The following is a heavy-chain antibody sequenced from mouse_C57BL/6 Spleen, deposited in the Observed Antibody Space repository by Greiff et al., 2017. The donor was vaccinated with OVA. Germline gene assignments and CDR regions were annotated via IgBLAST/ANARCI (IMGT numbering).Heavy chain of an antibody. Sequence: VQLQQSGPELVKPGASVKISCKASGYTFTDYYMNWVKQSHGKSLEWIGDINPNNGGTSYNQKFKGKATLTVDKSSSTAYMELRSLTSEDSAVYYCARGPFTTVVATRYFDVWGTGTTVTVSS. J-gene: IGHJ1*03. CDR3: ARGPFTTVVATRYFDV. CDR2: INPNNGGT. D-gene: IGHD1-1*01. V-gene: IGHV1-26*01. CDR1: GYTFTDYY.